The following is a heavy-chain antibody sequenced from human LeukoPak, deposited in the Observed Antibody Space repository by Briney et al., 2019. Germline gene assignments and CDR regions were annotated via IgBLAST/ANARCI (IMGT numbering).Heavy chain of an antibody. D-gene: IGHD3-22*01. Sequence: PGGSLRLSCAASGFTFSSYTMSWVRQAPGKGLEWVSAISGSGGSTYYAASVKGRFTISRDNSMNTLYLKMNSLRAEDTAVYYCAKGPWRITMIVVVKRYYFDYWGQGTLVTVSS. CDR1: GFTFSSYT. V-gene: IGHV3-23*01. J-gene: IGHJ4*02. CDR3: AKGPWRITMIVVVKRYYFDY. CDR2: ISGSGGST.